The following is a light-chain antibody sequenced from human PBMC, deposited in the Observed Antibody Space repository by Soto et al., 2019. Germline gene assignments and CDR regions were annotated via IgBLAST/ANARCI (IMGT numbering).Light chain of an antibody. J-gene: IGKJ1*01. CDR1: QSISSTY. CDR2: AAS. V-gene: IGKV3-20*01. Sequence: EIVLTQSPGTLSLSPGERATLSCRASQSISSTYLAWYRQKPGQAPRILIYAASSRATGIPDRFSGSGSGTDFTLTISRLEPEDFAVYYCQQYYASSWTFGQGTRVEIK. CDR3: QQYYASSWT.